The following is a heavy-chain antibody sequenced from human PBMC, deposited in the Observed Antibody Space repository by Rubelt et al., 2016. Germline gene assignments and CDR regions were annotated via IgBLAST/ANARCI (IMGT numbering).Heavy chain of an antibody. CDR3: ARVISGVEYSSSWHFDY. CDR1: GYTFTSYG. J-gene: IGHJ4*02. V-gene: IGHV1-18*01. CDR2: ISAYNGNT. D-gene: IGHD6-13*01. Sequence: QVQLVQSGAEVKKPGASVKVSCKASGYTFTSYGISWVRQAPGQGLEWMGWISAYNGNTNYAQRRQGRVTMTTDTSTSTAYMELRSLRSDDTAVYYCARVISGVEYSSSWHFDYWGQGTPVTVSS.